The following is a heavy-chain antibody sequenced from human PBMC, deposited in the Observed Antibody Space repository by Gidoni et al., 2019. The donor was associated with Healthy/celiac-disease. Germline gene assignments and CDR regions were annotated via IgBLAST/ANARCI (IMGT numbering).Heavy chain of an antibody. J-gene: IGHJ3*02. V-gene: IGHV3-21*01. CDR3: AKTYYYDSSGYPGALDI. CDR2: ISSSSSYI. CDR1: GFTFSSYS. Sequence: EVQLVESGGGLVKPGGSLRLSCAASGFTFSSYSMNWVRQAPGKGLEWVSSISSSSSYIYYADSVKGRFTISRDNAKNSLYLQMNSLRAEDTAVYYCAKTYYYDSSGYPGALDIWGQGTMVTVSS. D-gene: IGHD3-22*01.